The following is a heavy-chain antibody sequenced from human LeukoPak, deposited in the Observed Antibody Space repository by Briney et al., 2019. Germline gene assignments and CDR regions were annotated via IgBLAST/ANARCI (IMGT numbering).Heavy chain of an antibody. CDR3: ARHGWSPYYYYYGMDV. CDR2: IYYSGST. J-gene: IGHJ6*02. CDR1: GGSISSYY. D-gene: IGHD6-19*01. V-gene: IGHV4-59*08. Sequence: SETLSLTCTVSGGSISSYYWSWIRQPPGKGLEWIGYIYYSGSTNYNPSLKSQVTISVGTSKNQFSLKLSSVTAADTAVYCCARHGWSPYYYYYGMDVWGQGTTVTVSS.